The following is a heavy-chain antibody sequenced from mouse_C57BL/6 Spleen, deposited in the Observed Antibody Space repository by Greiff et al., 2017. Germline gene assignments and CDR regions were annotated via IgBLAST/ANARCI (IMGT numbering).Heavy chain of an antibody. CDR1: GYTFTSYW. CDR2: IDPSDSYT. CDR3: ARHYSKDAMDY. J-gene: IGHJ4*01. D-gene: IGHD2-5*01. Sequence: QVQLQQPGAELVKPGASVKLSCKASGYTFTSYWMQWVKQRPGQGLEWIGEIDPSDSYTNYNQKFKGKATLTVDTSSSTDYMQLSSLTSEDSAVYYCARHYSKDAMDYWGQGTSVTVSS. V-gene: IGHV1-50*01.